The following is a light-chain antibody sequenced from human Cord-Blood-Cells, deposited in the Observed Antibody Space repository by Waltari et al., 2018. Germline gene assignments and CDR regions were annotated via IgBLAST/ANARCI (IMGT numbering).Light chain of an antibody. J-gene: IGLJ2*01. V-gene: IGLV2-8*01. CDR3: SSYAGSNNFVV. CDR2: EVT. CDR1: SSDVGGYNY. Sequence: QSALTQPPSASGSPGQSVTIPCTGTSSDVGGYNYVSWYPQHPGKAPKLMLYEVTKRPSGVPDRFAVSKAGNTASLAVSGLQAEDEADYYCSSYAGSNNFVVFGGGTKLTVL.